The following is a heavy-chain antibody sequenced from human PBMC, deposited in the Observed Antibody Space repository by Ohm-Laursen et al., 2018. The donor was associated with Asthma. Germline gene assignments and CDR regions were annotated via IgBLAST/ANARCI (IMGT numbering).Heavy chain of an antibody. D-gene: IGHD3-3*01. Sequence: SLRLSFAASGFTFRSYAMHWVRQAPGKGLEWVAVGGSYYDGGLKYYADSVNGRFTVSRDDSKNTLYLQMNSLRPDDTAVYYCARDVMEWYLPAFDFWGQGTLVTVSS. CDR1: GFTFRSYA. CDR2: GGSYYDGGLK. J-gene: IGHJ4*02. V-gene: IGHV3-30-3*01. CDR3: ARDVMEWYLPAFDF.